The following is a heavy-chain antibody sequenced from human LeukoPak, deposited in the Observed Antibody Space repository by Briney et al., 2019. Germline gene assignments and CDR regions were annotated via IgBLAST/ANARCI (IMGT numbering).Heavy chain of an antibody. Sequence: ASVKVSCKASGYTFTSYDINWVRQATGQGLEWMGWMNPNSGNTGYAQKFQGRVTMTRNTSISTAYMELSSLRSEDTAVYYCARGLRDSSGPEYFQDWGQGTLVTVSS. CDR3: ARGLRDSSGPEYFQD. CDR1: GYTFTSYD. J-gene: IGHJ1*01. D-gene: IGHD3-22*01. CDR2: MNPNSGNT. V-gene: IGHV1-8*01.